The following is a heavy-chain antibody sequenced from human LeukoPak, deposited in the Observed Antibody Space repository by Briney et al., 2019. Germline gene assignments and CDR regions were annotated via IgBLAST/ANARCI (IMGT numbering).Heavy chain of an antibody. V-gene: IGHV3-74*01. Sequence: GGSLRLSCAASGFTFSSYWMHWVRQAPGKGLVWVSRINSDGSSTSYADSVKGRFTISRDNAKNTLYLQMNSLRAEDTAAYYCASGWYGYYYGMDVWGQGTTVTVSS. CDR1: GFTFSSYW. CDR2: INSDGSST. CDR3: ASGWYGYYYGMDV. D-gene: IGHD6-19*01. J-gene: IGHJ6*02.